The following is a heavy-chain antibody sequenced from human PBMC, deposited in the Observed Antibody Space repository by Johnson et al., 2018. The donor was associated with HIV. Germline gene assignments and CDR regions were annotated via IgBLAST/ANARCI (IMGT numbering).Heavy chain of an antibody. CDR3: AKDIGWELQSAFDI. Sequence: MQLVESGGGLVQTGGSLRLSCAASGFTFSNYWMHWVRQAPGKGLVWVSRINSDGRSTYCAASVKGRFTISRDNSKNTLYLQMNSLRAEDTALYYCAKDIGWELQSAFDIWGQGTMVTVSS. D-gene: IGHD1-26*01. CDR2: INSDGRST. CDR1: GFTFSNYW. J-gene: IGHJ3*02. V-gene: IGHV3-74*01.